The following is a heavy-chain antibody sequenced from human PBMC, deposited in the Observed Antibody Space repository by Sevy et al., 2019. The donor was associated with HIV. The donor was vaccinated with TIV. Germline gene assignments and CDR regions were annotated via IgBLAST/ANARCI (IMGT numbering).Heavy chain of an antibody. J-gene: IGHJ5*02. Sequence: SETLSLTCTVSGGSISSSSYYWGWIRQPPGKGLEWIGSIYYSGSTYYNPSLKSRVTISVDTSKNQFSLKLNSVTAADTAVYYCASHPRRRMYSNYKEGGHKWFDPWGQGTLVTVSS. CDR2: IYYSGST. CDR1: GGSISSSSYY. CDR3: ASHPRRRMYSNYKEGGHKWFDP. V-gene: IGHV4-39*01. D-gene: IGHD4-4*01.